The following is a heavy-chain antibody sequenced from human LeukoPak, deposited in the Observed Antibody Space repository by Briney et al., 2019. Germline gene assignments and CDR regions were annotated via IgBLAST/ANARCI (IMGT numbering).Heavy chain of an antibody. Sequence: SATPSLTCTVSAGSISRGDYYWSWVRQPPRQALESKGYIYFRGTTYYKPALKSRVYMSVDTSKNQFSLKLSSVTAADTAMYYCARSTGWLQPFDYWGQGTLVTVSS. CDR1: AGSISRGDYY. D-gene: IGHD5-24*01. CDR2: IYFRGTT. V-gene: IGHV4-30-4*01. CDR3: ARSTGWLQPFDY. J-gene: IGHJ4*02.